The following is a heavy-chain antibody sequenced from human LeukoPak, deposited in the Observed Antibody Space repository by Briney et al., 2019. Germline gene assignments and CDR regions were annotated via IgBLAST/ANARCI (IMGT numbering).Heavy chain of an antibody. J-gene: IGHJ4*02. CDR1: GFTFSSYG. V-gene: IGHV3-15*01. Sequence: GRSLRLSCAASGFTFSSYGMHWVRQAPGKGLEWVGRIKSKTDGETTDYAAPVKGRFTISRDDSKNTLYLQMNSLKTEDTAVYYCTTLERITLIVVLIREGYWGQGTLVTVSS. CDR3: TTLERITLIVVLIREGY. CDR2: IKSKTDGETT. D-gene: IGHD3-22*01.